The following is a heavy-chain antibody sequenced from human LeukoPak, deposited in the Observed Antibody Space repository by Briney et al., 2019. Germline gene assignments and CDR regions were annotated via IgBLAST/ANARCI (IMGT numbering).Heavy chain of an antibody. CDR2: INHSGST. CDR1: GGSFSGYS. D-gene: IGHD3-10*01. J-gene: IGHJ6*02. V-gene: IGHV4-34*01. CDR3: ASSGRSYYGMDV. Sequence: AETLSLTCAVYGGSFSGYSWRWVRQPPGKGLEWIGEINHSGSTNYNPSLKSRVTISVDTSKTQFSLKLSSVTAADTAVYYCASSGRSYYGMDVWGQGTTVTVSS.